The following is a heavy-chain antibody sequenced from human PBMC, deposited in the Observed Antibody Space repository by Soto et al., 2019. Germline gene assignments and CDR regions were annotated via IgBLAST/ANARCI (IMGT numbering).Heavy chain of an antibody. CDR1: GFTFSTYA. CDR3: ARDRHPYSTKYYFDY. J-gene: IGHJ4*02. CDR2: ISGSGAYT. Sequence: LRLSCAASGFTFSTYAMNWVRQPPGKGLEWVSSISGSGAYTYYADSVQGRFTISRDNSKNTLNLQMNSLRAEDTAVYYCARDRHPYSTKYYFDYWGQGXLVTVYS. V-gene: IGHV3-23*01. D-gene: IGHD2-2*01.